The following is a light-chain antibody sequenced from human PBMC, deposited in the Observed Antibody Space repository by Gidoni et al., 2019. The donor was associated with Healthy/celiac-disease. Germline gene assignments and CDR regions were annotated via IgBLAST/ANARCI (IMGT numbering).Light chain of an antibody. CDR3: RQRSNCPPIT. Sequence: EMVLTQSPATLSLSPAERAPLSCRASQSVRSYLACYQQKPGKAPRLLLYDASNRATGIPARFSGSGSATNFTLTISSRVPEDFAVYYCRQRSNCPPITFGQGTRLEIK. J-gene: IGKJ5*01. CDR2: DAS. CDR1: QSVRSY. V-gene: IGKV3-11*01.